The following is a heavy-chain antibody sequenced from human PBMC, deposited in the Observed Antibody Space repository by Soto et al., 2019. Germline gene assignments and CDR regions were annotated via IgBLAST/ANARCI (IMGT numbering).Heavy chain of an antibody. CDR2: IKSKSSGETR. CDR1: GFPFTTAW. J-gene: IGHJ3*02. D-gene: IGHD1-26*01. CDR3: TTDGFSGIVGI. Sequence: GGSLRLSCAASGFPFTTAWMTWVRQAPGKGLEWVGRIKSKSSGETRDYAAPVKGRFTISRDDSKNTLYLQMNSLKTEDTAVYYCTTDGFSGIVGIWGQGTVVTVSS. V-gene: IGHV3-15*01.